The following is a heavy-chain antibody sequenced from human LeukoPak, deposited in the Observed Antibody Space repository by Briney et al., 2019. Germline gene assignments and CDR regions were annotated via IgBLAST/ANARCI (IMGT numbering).Heavy chain of an antibody. Sequence: SETLSLTCTVSGGSLSSYYWSWIRQPPGKGLEWIGYIYYSGSTNYNPSPKRRATISVDPFKNQFALTLSSVTAEDTAVYYCARGKAAAATHYCYYMYVWGKGTTVTVSS. D-gene: IGHD6-13*01. CDR3: ARGKAAAATHYCYYMYV. CDR1: GGSLSSYY. J-gene: IGHJ6*03. V-gene: IGHV4-59*01. CDR2: IYYSGST.